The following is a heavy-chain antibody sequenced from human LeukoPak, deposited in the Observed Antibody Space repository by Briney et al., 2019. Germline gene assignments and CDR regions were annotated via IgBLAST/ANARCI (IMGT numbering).Heavy chain of an antibody. Sequence: GGSLRLSCAASGFTFRRYWMSWVRQAPGKGLEWVSSISSSSSYIYYADSVKGRFTISRDNAKNSLYLQMNSLRAEDTAVYYCARSFNPGYGDSLWGQGTLVTVSS. V-gene: IGHV3-21*01. CDR1: GFTFRRYW. CDR2: ISSSSSYI. J-gene: IGHJ4*02. D-gene: IGHD4-17*01. CDR3: ARSFNPGYGDSL.